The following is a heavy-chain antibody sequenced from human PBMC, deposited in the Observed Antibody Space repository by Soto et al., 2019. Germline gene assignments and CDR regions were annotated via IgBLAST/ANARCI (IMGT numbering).Heavy chain of an antibody. D-gene: IGHD6-19*01. Sequence: QVHLVQSGAEVKEPGASVKVSCKASGYSFTDYYIHCVRQAPGQGLEWMGWMNPNSDGANYAQKFRGRVNRTRDKSLRTAYMEVKRLTSDDTAVYFCARGGGSCWHGDWFDPWGQGTLVTVSS. V-gene: IGHV1-2*02. CDR3: ARGGGSCWHGDWFDP. CDR2: MNPNSDGA. J-gene: IGHJ5*02. CDR1: GYSFTDYY.